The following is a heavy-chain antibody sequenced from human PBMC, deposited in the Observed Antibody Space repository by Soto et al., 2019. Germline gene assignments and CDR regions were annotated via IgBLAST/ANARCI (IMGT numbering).Heavy chain of an antibody. Sequence: ASVKVSCKASGYTFTGYYMHWVRQAPGQGLEWMGWINPNSGGTNYAQKFQGWVTMTRDTSISTAYMELSRLGSDDTAVYYCARVGPYDYVWGSYRYPGDGGYYYGMDVWGQGTTVTVSS. CDR2: INPNSGGT. CDR3: ARVGPYDYVWGSYRYPGDGGYYYGMDV. J-gene: IGHJ6*02. D-gene: IGHD3-16*02. V-gene: IGHV1-2*04. CDR1: GYTFTGYY.